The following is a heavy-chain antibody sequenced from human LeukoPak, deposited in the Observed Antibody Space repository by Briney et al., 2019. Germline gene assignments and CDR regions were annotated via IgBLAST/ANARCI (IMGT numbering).Heavy chain of an antibody. D-gene: IGHD2-8*01. J-gene: IGHJ6*02. V-gene: IGHV1-3*01. CDR3: ARSTLPYDGLPYGMDV. Sequence: ASVKVSCKASGYTFTSYAMHWVRQAPGQRLEWMGWINAGDGNTKYSQKFQGRVTITRDTSASTAYMELSSLRSEDTAVYYCARSTLPYDGLPYGMDVWGQGTTVTVSS. CDR2: INAGDGNT. CDR1: GYTFTSYA.